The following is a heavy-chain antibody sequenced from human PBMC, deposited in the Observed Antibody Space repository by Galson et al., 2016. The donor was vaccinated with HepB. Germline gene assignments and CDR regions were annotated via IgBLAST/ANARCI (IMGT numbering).Heavy chain of an antibody. D-gene: IGHD5-24*01. CDR3: ARGATLVTHFFDS. V-gene: IGHV3-30-3*01. CDR1: GFIFDNYA. CDR2: ISHDGTYD. Sequence: SLRLSCAASGFIFDNYAMHWVRQAPGKGLEWVAYISHDGTYDYLADSVRGRFTVSRDNSKNTLFLQMDSLTTENTSVYYCARGATLVTHFFDSWGLGTLVTVSP. J-gene: IGHJ4*02.